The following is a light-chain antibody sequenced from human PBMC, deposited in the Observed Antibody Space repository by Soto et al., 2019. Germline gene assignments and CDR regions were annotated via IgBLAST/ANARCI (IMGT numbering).Light chain of an antibody. J-gene: IGKJ2*01. Sequence: EIVLTQSPGTVSLSPGERISLSCRASESVRNDYLAWYQHKPGQAPKVLIYGASSRDTVIPDRFSGSGSGTDFSLTISRLEPEDLAVYYCHQYGYVPYTFGQGNKVEIK. CDR2: GAS. V-gene: IGKV3-20*01. CDR1: ESVRNDY. CDR3: HQYGYVPYT.